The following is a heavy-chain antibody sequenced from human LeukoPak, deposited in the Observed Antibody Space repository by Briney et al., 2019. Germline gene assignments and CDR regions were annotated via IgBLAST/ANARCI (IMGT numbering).Heavy chain of an antibody. CDR1: GYTFTSYY. CDR3: ARAVRGRTITGTSTMDY. CDR2: INPSGGST. V-gene: IGHV1-46*01. Sequence: ASVKVSCKASGYTFTSYYMHWVRQAPGQGLEWMGIINPSGGSTSYAQKFQGRVTMTRDTSTSTVYMELSSLRSEDTAVYYCARAVRGRTITGTSTMDYWGQGTLVTVSS. J-gene: IGHJ4*02. D-gene: IGHD1-20*01.